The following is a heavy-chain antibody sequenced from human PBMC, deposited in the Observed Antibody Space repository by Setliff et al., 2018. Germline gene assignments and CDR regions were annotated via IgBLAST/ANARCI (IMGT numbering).Heavy chain of an antibody. CDR2: IYTSGST. D-gene: IGHD2-2*03. CDR3: VRVEAGYCSSTSCYVVGAFDI. V-gene: IGHV4-4*08. Sequence: PWETLSLTCTVSGGSISSNYWSWVRQPPGKGLEWIGYIYTSGSTNYNPSLKSRGTISVDTSRNQFSLKLSSVTAADTAAYYCVRVEAGYCSSTSCYVVGAFDIWGQGTMVTVSS. CDR1: GGSISSNY. J-gene: IGHJ3*02.